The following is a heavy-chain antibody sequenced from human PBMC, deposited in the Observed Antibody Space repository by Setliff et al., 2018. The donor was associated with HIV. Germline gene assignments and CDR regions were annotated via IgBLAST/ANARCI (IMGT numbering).Heavy chain of an antibody. CDR2: VDPEDGET. CDR3: TTPLDSSGYFGSDYFDY. J-gene: IGHJ4*02. CDR1: GYTFTDYY. Sequence: GASVKVSCKASGYTFTDYYIHWVQQAPGKGLGWMGRVDPEDGETTYAEKFQGRITITADTSTDTAYLELSSLRSEDSAFYYCTTPLDSSGYFGSDYFDYWGQGALVTVSS. D-gene: IGHD3-22*01. V-gene: IGHV1-69-2*01.